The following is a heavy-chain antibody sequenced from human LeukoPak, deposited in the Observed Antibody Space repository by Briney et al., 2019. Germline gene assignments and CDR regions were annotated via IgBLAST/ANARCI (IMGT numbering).Heavy chain of an antibody. D-gene: IGHD1-26*01. CDR1: GYTFTSYY. CDR2: INPSGGST. V-gene: IGHV1-46*01. Sequence: ASVKVSCKASGYTFTSYYMHWVRQAPGQGLEWMGIINPSGGSTNYAQKFQGRVTITADESTSTAYMELSSLRSEDTAVYYCARGEALEWELLQFNYWGQGTLVTVSS. J-gene: IGHJ4*02. CDR3: ARGEALEWELLQFNY.